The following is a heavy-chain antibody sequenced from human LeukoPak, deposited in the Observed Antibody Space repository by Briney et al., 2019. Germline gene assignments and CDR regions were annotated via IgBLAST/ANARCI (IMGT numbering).Heavy chain of an antibody. Sequence: PGGSLRLSCAASGFTFSDHYIDWVRQAPGKGLEWVARTRNKVNSYITAYAASVTGRFTVSRDDSTNSVYLQMNSLKIEDTAVYYCARSMYGEGRRIIDFDYWGQGSLLTVSS. CDR2: TRNKVNSYIT. D-gene: IGHD4/OR15-4a*01. V-gene: IGHV3-72*01. CDR3: ARSMYGEGRRIIDFDY. CDR1: GFTFSDHY. J-gene: IGHJ4*02.